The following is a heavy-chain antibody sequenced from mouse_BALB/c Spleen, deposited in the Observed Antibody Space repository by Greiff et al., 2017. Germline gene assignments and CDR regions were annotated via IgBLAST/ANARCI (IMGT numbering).Heavy chain of an antibody. CDR3: ARKGNYGNFYFDY. CDR2: INPSTGYT. CDR1: GYTFTSYW. D-gene: IGHD2-1*01. V-gene: IGHV1-7*01. J-gene: IGHJ2*01. Sequence: VQLQQSGAELAKPGASVKMSCKASGYTFTSYWMHWVKQRPGQGLEWIGYINPSTGYTEYNQKFKDKATLTADKSSSTAYMQLSSLTSEDSAVYYCARKGNYGNFYFDYWGQGTTLTVSS.